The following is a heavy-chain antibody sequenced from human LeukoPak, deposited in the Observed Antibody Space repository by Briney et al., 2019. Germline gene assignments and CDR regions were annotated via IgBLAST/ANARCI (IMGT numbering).Heavy chain of an antibody. V-gene: IGHV3-73*01. J-gene: IGHJ4*02. CDR2: IRSKANNYAT. CDR1: GFTFSGSA. CDR3: ARHADLVDTAMGGMTD. D-gene: IGHD5-18*01. Sequence: GGSLRLSCAASGFTFSGSAMHWVRQASGKGLEWVGLIRSKANNYATAYAASVKGRFTISRDDSKNTAYLQMNSLKTEDTAVYYCARHADLVDTAMGGMTDWGQGTLVTVSS.